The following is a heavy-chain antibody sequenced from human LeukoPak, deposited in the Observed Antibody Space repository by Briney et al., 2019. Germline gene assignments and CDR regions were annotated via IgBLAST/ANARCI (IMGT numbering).Heavy chain of an antibody. CDR1: GYSFTSYW. D-gene: IGHD3-3*01. Sequence: GESLKISCKGSGYSFTSYWIGWVRQLPGKGLEWMGSIYPGDSDTRYSPSFQGQVTISADKSISTAYLQWSSLKASDTAMYYCARADYDFWSGPFDYWGQGTLVTVSS. CDR3: ARADYDFWSGPFDY. J-gene: IGHJ4*02. CDR2: IYPGDSDT. V-gene: IGHV5-51*01.